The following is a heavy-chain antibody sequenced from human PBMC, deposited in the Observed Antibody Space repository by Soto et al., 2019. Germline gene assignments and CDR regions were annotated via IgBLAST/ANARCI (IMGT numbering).Heavy chain of an antibody. CDR2: IYYSGST. D-gene: IGHD2-21*02. Sequence: QVQLQESGPGLVKPSQTLSLTCTVSGGSISSGGYYWSWIRQHPGKGLEWIGYIYYSGSTYYNPSLKSRVTISVDTSNNQFSLKLSSVTAADTAVYYCARAPYCGGDCYVYGMDVWGQGTTVTVSS. J-gene: IGHJ6*02. CDR1: GGSISSGGYY. CDR3: ARAPYCGGDCYVYGMDV. V-gene: IGHV4-31*03.